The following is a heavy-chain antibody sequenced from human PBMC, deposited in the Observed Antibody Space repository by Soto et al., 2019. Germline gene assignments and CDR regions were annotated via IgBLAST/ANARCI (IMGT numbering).Heavy chain of an antibody. D-gene: IGHD2-2*01. Sequence: PGGSLRLSCAASGFTLSSYSMNWVRQAPGKGLEWVSDISGSSGSTYYADSVKGRFTISRDNSKNTLYLQMNSLRAEDTAVYYCAKGSAASTYYYGMDVWGQGTTVTVSS. CDR1: GFTLSSYS. V-gene: IGHV3-23*01. CDR3: AKGSAASTYYYGMDV. J-gene: IGHJ6*02. CDR2: ISGSSGST.